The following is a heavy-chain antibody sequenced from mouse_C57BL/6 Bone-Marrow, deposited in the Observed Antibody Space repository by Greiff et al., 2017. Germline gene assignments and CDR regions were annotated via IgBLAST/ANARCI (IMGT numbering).Heavy chain of an antibody. CDR3: ASSGPLGLGFDY. D-gene: IGHD4-1*01. V-gene: IGHV1-55*01. Sequence: QVQLQQPGAELVKPGASVKMSCKASGYTFTSYWITWVKQRPGQGLEWIGDIYPTSGRTNYNEKFKSKAILTVDTSSNTAYMQLSSLTSEDSAVFYCASSGPLGLGFDYWGQGTTLTVSS. CDR2: IYPTSGRT. J-gene: IGHJ2*01. CDR1: GYTFTSYW.